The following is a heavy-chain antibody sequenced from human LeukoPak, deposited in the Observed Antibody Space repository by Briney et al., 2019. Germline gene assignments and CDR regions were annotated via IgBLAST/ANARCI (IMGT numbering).Heavy chain of an antibody. V-gene: IGHV3-21*01. J-gene: IGHJ4*02. CDR1: GFTFSSYS. CDR3: ARGRPSYYYDSSVDY. CDR2: ISSSSRYI. Sequence: GGSLRLSCAASGFTFSSYSMNWVRQAPGKGLEWVSSISSSSRYIYYADSVKGRFTISRDNAKNSLYLQMNSLRAEDTAVYYCARGRPSYYYDSSVDYWGQGTLVTVSS. D-gene: IGHD3-22*01.